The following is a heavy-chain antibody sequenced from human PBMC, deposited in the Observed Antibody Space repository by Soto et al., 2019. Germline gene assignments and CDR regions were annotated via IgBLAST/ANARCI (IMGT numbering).Heavy chain of an antibody. V-gene: IGHV1-46*01. Sequence: SVKVSCKASAYTFTNYYVHWVRQAPGQGLEWMGIINPSSGSTTYAQKFQGRVTVTRDTSTNTVYMGLSSLRSEDTGVYYCARVSGSYSPFDYWGQGTLVTVSS. D-gene: IGHD1-26*01. CDR1: AYTFTNYY. J-gene: IGHJ4*02. CDR2: INPSSGST. CDR3: ARVSGSYSPFDY.